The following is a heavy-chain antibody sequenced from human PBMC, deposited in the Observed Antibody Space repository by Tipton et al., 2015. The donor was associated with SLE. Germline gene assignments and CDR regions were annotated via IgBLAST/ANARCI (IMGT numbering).Heavy chain of an antibody. CDR2: INHSGSS. Sequence: TLSLTCAVYGGSFSVYYWSWIRQPPGKGLEWIGKINHSGSSNFSPSLKSRVTISIDTSKKQFSLRLSSVTAADTAVYYCARGGSSGWGWFDPWGQGTLVTVSS. CDR1: GGSFSVYY. CDR3: ARGGSSGWGWFDP. D-gene: IGHD6-19*01. V-gene: IGHV4-34*01. J-gene: IGHJ5*02.